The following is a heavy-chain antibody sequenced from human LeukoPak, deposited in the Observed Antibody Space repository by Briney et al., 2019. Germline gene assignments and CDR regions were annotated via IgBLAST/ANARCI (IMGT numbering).Heavy chain of an antibody. CDR1: GGSFSGYY. CDR2: INHSGST. Sequence: PSETLSLTCAVYGGSFSGYYWSWIRQPPGKGLEWIGEINHSGSTNYNPSLKSRVTISVDTSKNQFSLKLSSVTAADTAVYYCASGRDGYNLYWGQGTLVTVSS. V-gene: IGHV4-34*01. D-gene: IGHD5-24*01. J-gene: IGHJ4*02. CDR3: ASGRDGYNLY.